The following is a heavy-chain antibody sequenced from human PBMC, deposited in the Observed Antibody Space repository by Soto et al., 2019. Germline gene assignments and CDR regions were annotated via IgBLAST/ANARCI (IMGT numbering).Heavy chain of an antibody. CDR3: ARDRVEMATVFDY. J-gene: IGHJ4*02. V-gene: IGHV3-21*01. CDR2: ISSSSNYI. Sequence: GGSLRLSCVASGFSFSSYSMNWVRQAPGKGLEWVSSISSSSNYIYYADSVTGRFTISRDNAKNSLYLQMNSLRAEDTAVYYCARDRVEMATVFDYWGQGILVTVSS. CDR1: GFSFSSYS. D-gene: IGHD4-4*01.